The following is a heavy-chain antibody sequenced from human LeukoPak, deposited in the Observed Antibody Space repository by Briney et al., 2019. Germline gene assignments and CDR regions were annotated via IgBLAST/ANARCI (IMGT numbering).Heavy chain of an antibody. V-gene: IGHV3-23*01. J-gene: IGHJ4*02. Sequence: PGGSLRLSCAASGFSFSSNAMSWVRQAPARGLEWVSSIRGNGDTFYADSVKGRFTLSRDNAEKSLYLQMNSLRAEDTAVYYCARDRGGSYSAIDYWGQGTLVTVSS. CDR2: IRGNGDT. CDR3: ARDRGGSYSAIDY. D-gene: IGHD2-15*01. CDR1: GFSFSSNA.